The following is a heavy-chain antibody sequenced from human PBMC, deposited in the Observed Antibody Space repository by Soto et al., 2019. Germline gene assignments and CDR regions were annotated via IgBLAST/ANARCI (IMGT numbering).Heavy chain of an antibody. V-gene: IGHV4-30-4*01. CDR2: IYYSGST. CDR3: ARVSYGSGSYNYYYGMDV. CDR1: GGSISSGDYY. Sequence: QVQLQESGPGLVKPSQTLSLTCTVSGGSISSGDYYWSWIRQPPGKGLEWIGYIYYSGSTYYNPSLKSRVTISVDTSKNQFSLKLSSVTAADTAVYYCARVSYGSGSYNYYYGMDVWGQGTTVTVSS. D-gene: IGHD3-10*01. J-gene: IGHJ6*02.